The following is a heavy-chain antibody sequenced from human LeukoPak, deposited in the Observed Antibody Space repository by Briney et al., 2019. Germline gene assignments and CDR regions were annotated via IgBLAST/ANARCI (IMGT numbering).Heavy chain of an antibody. J-gene: IGHJ4*02. Sequence: GGSLKLSCAASGFTFSGSAMHWVRQASGKGLEWVGRIRSKANSYATAYAASVKGRFTISRDNSKNTLYLQMNSLRAEDTAVYYCAKTYGDYAPIRYWGQGTLVTVSS. CDR3: AKTYGDYAPIRY. CDR1: GFTFSGSA. V-gene: IGHV3-73*01. D-gene: IGHD4-17*01. CDR2: IRSKANSYAT.